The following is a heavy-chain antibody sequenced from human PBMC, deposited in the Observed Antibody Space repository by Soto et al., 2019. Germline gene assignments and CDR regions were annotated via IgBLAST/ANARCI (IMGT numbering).Heavy chain of an antibody. J-gene: IGHJ6*02. V-gene: IGHV1-18*01. Sequence: ASVKFSCRASRYSFTRFGTSWVRQAPGQGREWIGWISRYRGNTKYPHNLKGRVTMTTDTPTTTAYMELMSLRSDDTAVYYCAVDSSGSAAEYHYYYGMDVGGQGTTVTVSS. CDR2: ISRYRGNT. CDR3: AVDSSGSAAEYHYYYGMDV. D-gene: IGHD3-22*01. CDR1: RYSFTRFG.